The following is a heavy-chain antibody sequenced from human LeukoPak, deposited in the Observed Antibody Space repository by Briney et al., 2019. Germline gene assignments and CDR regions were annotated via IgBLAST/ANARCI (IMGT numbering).Heavy chain of an antibody. D-gene: IGHD6-13*01. CDR3: ARDVNSWYEGGDFDY. CDR2: IYHSGNT. CDR1: GYSISSGYY. Sequence: SETLSLTCSVSGYSISSGYYWGWIRQPPGKGLEWIGSIYHSGNTLYNPSLKSRVTISVDTSKNQFSLKLRSVTAADTAVYYCARDVNSWYEGGDFDYWGQGTLVTVSS. V-gene: IGHV4-38-2*02. J-gene: IGHJ4*02.